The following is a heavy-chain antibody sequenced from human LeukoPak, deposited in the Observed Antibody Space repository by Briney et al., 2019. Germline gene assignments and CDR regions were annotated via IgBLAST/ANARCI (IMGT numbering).Heavy chain of an antibody. J-gene: IGHJ6*02. CDR1: GFTFSSYA. CDR2: ISYDGSNK. CDR3: ARAPWYCSGGSCYKYYYYGMDV. D-gene: IGHD2-15*01. Sequence: GRSLRLSCAASGFTFSSYAMHCVRQAPGKGLEWVAFISYDGSNKYYADSVKGRFTISRDNSKNTLYLQMNSLRAEDTAVYYCARAPWYCSGGSCYKYYYYGMDVWGQGTTVTVSS. V-gene: IGHV3-30-3*01.